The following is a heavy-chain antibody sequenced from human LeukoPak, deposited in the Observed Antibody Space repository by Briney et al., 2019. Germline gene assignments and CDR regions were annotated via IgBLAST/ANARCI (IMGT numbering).Heavy chain of an antibody. Sequence: ASVKVSCKASGYSFTSYDVNWVRQATGQGLEWMGWMNPSNGNIGYAQKFQGRVTMTRNTSISTAYMELSSLRSEDTAVYYCVTGNQLPLDYYYYMDVWGKGTTVTVSS. CDR1: GYSFTSYD. D-gene: IGHD2-2*01. CDR2: MNPSNGNI. CDR3: VTGNQLPLDYYYYMDV. J-gene: IGHJ6*03. V-gene: IGHV1-8*01.